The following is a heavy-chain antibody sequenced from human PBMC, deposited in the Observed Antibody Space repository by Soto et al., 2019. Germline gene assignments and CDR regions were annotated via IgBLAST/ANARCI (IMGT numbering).Heavy chain of an antibody. Sequence: GASVKVSCKVSGYTLTELSMHWVRQAPGKGLEWMGGFDPEDGETIYAQKFQGRVTMTEDTSTDTAYMELSSLRSEDTAVYYCATDIRYCSGGSCLGPWGQGTLVTVSS. D-gene: IGHD2-15*01. V-gene: IGHV1-24*01. CDR1: GYTLTELS. CDR2: FDPEDGET. CDR3: ATDIRYCSGGSCLGP. J-gene: IGHJ5*02.